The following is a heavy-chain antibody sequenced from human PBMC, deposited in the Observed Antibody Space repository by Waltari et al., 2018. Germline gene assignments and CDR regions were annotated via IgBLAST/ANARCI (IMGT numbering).Heavy chain of an antibody. CDR1: GYSISSGYY. J-gene: IGHJ5*02. CDR2: IYHRGNT. Sequence: QVQLQESGPGLVKPSETLSLTCAVSGYSISSGYYWGWIRQPPGQGLGWIGSIYHRGNTYYSVSLTSRVTISVDTAKNPFSLKLSSVTAADTAVYYCARVSGWFYVFDPWGQGTLVTVSS. V-gene: IGHV4-38-2*01. CDR3: ARVSGWFYVFDP. D-gene: IGHD6-19*01.